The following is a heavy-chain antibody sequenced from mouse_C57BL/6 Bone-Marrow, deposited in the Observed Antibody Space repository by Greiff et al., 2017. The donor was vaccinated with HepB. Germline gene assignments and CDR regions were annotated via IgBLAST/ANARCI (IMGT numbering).Heavy chain of an antibody. V-gene: IGHV7-3*01. D-gene: IGHD2-4*01. CDR3: ARYDYPYYIDY. Sequence: EVKLMESGGGLVQPGGSLSLSCAASGFTFPDYYMSWVRQPPGKALEWLGFIRNKANGYTTEYSASVKGRFTISRDNSQSILYLQMNALRAEDSATYYCARYDYPYYIDYWGQGTTLTVSP. CDR1: GFTFPDYY. J-gene: IGHJ2*01. CDR2: IRNKANGYTT.